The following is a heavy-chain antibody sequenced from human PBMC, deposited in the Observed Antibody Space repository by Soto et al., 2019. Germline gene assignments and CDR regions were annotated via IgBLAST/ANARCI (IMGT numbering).Heavy chain of an antibody. J-gene: IGHJ4*02. D-gene: IGHD5-18*01. Sequence: PSETLSLTCTVSGGPISSGGYYWSWIRQHPGKGLEWIGYIYYSGSTYYNPSLKSRVTISVDTSKNQFSLKLSSVTAADTAVYYCARVKTWLFDYWGQGTLVTVSS. V-gene: IGHV4-31*03. CDR3: ARVKTWLFDY. CDR1: GGPISSGGYY. CDR2: IYYSGST.